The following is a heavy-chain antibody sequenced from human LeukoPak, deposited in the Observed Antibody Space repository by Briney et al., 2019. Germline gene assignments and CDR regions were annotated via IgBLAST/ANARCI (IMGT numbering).Heavy chain of an antibody. J-gene: IGHJ6*03. V-gene: IGHV4-34*01. D-gene: IGHD1-26*01. CDR2: INHSGST. Sequence: PSETLSLTCAVYGGSFSGYYWSWIRQPPGKGLEWIGEINHSGSTNYNSSLKSRVTISVDTSKNQFSLKLSSVTAADTAVYYCARAEPGDLLSSYYYYMDVWGKGTTVTVSS. CDR1: GGSFSGYY. CDR3: ARAEPGDLLSSYYYYMDV.